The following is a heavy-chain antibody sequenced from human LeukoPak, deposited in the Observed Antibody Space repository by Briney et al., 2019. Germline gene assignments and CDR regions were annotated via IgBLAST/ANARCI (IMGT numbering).Heavy chain of an antibody. CDR1: GGSISSGGYY. V-gene: IGHV4-31*03. Sequence: TSETLSLTCTVSGGSISSGGYYWSWIRQHPGKGLEWIGYIYYSGSTYYNPSLKSRVTISVDTSKNQFSLKLSSVTAAATAVYYCARAEGGENEWNYYDSSGYDDAFDIWGQGTMVTVSS. D-gene: IGHD3-22*01. CDR3: ARAEGGENEWNYYDSSGYDDAFDI. CDR2: IYYSGST. J-gene: IGHJ3*02.